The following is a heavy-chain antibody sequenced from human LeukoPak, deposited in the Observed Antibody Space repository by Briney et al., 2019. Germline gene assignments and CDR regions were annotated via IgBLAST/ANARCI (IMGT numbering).Heavy chain of an antibody. V-gene: IGHV1-2*02. CDR1: GYTFTGYY. Sequence: GASVKVSCKASGYTFTGYYVHWVRQAPGQGLEWMGWIDPNSGGANYAQKFQGRVTMTRDTSISTAYMELSRLTSDGTAVYYCATIRVDYWGQGTLVTVSS. CDR3: ATIRVDY. CDR2: IDPNSGGA. J-gene: IGHJ4*02.